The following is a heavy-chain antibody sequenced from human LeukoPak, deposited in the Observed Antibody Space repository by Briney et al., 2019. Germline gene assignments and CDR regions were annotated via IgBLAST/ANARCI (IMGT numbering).Heavy chain of an antibody. Sequence: PSETLSLTCTVSGGSTSSSTYHWGWIRQPPGKGRVWIGSIYYTGITYYNPSLKRRVTISVNTSKNQFSLKLSLVTAADTGVYYSARLINGSPGDYWGQGTLVTVSS. V-gene: IGHV4-39*01. J-gene: IGHJ4*02. CDR1: GGSTSSSTYH. D-gene: IGHD1-1*01. CDR2: IYYTGIT. CDR3: ARLINGSPGDY.